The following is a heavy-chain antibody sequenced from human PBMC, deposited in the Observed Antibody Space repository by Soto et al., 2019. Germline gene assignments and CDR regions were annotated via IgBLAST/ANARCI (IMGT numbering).Heavy chain of an antibody. CDR2: INPSGGST. V-gene: IGHV1-46*01. CDR3: ARATVIRSPGLNY. Sequence: ASVKLSCKACGYTFTSYNMHWVRQAPGQGLEWMGMINPSGGSTSYAQKFQGRVTMTRDTSTSTAYMELSSLRSEDTAVYYCARATVIRSPGLNYWGQGTLVTVSS. J-gene: IGHJ4*02. D-gene: IGHD3-9*01. CDR1: GYTFTSYN.